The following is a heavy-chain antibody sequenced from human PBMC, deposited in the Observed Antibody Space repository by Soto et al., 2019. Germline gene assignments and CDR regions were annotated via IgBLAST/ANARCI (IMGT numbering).Heavy chain of an antibody. V-gene: IGHV2-26*01. J-gene: IGHJ5*02. D-gene: IGHD2-2*01. CDR2: IFSNDDK. CDR3: ALIKDCSRTDCYLASFDP. CDR1: GLSLNNGRLG. Sequence: QVTLKKSGPVLVKPTETLTLTCTVSGLSLNNGRLGVGWIRQPPGKALEWLAHIFSNDDKSYSPSLQSRLPTSKDTSRSQVVLTMTNMDPVDSATYYCALIKDCSRTDCYLASFDPWGQGTLVTVSS.